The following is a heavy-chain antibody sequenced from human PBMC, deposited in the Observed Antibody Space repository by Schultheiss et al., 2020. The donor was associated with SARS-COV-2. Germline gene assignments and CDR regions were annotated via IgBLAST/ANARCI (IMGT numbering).Heavy chain of an antibody. D-gene: IGHD3-10*01. CDR1: GGSVSSGSYY. CDR2: IYYSGST. J-gene: IGHJ6*02. CDR3: ARVSLPGRPDYYYYGMDV. V-gene: IGHV4-61*01. Sequence: SETLSLTCTVSGGSVSSGSYYWSWIRQPPGKGLEWIGYIYYSGSTNYNPSLKSRVTISVDTSKNQFSLKLSSVTAADTAVYYCARVSLPGRPDYYYYGMDVWGQGTTVTVSS.